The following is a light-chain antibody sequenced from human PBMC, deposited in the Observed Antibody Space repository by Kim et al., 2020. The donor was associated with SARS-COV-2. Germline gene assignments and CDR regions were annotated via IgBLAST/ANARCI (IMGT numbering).Light chain of an antibody. CDR2: ENN. CDR3: QSYDSSIVV. V-gene: IGLV6-57*03. J-gene: IGLJ2*01. Sequence: GKTVTISYTRSSGSIANNYVQWYQQRPGSAPTTVIYENNQRPSGVPDRFSASIDSSSNSASLTISGLKTEDEADYYCQSYDSSIVVFGGGTQLTVL. CDR1: SGSIANNY.